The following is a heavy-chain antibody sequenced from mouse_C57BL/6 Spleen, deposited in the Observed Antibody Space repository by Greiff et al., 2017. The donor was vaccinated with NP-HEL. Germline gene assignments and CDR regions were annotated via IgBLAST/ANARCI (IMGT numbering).Heavy chain of an antibody. CDR2: IDPSDSYT. D-gene: IGHD1-1*01. CDR3: ASDTTVDYAMDY. J-gene: IGHJ4*01. Sequence: QVQLQQPGAELVRPGTSVKLSCKASGYTFTSYWMHWVKQRPGQGLEWIGVIDPSDSYTNYNQKFKGKATLTVDTSSSTAYMQLSSLTSEDSAVYYCASDTTVDYAMDYWGQGTSVTVSS. CDR1: GYTFTSYW. V-gene: IGHV1-59*01.